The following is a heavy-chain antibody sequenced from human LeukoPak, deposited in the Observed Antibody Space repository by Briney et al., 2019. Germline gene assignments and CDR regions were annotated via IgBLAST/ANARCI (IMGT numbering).Heavy chain of an antibody. Sequence: PGGSLRLSCAASGFTLSGYFMSWVRQAPGEGLEWVASIKGDGSEKYYVDSVKGRFTISRDNAKNSLYLQMNSLRAEDTAVYFCARDRGWRSGGYYLYYFDFWGQGTLVTVSS. CDR2: IKGDGSEK. CDR1: GFTLSGYF. D-gene: IGHD3-22*01. V-gene: IGHV3-7*01. CDR3: ARDRGWRSGGYYLYYFDF. J-gene: IGHJ4*02.